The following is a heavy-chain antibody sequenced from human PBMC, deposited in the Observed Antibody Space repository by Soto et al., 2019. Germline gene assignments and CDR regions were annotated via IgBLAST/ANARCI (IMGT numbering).Heavy chain of an antibody. V-gene: IGHV4-59*01. Sequence: QVQLQESGPGLVKPSKTLSLTCTVSGGSISSYYWSWIRQPPGKGLEWVGYIYYSGIANYNPSLNSRVAISVDTYKNQFSLRLSSVTAADTAVYYCAREDRGITLYWGQGTLVTVSS. CDR3: AREDRGITLY. J-gene: IGHJ4*02. CDR1: GGSISSYY. CDR2: IYYSGIA. D-gene: IGHD3-16*01.